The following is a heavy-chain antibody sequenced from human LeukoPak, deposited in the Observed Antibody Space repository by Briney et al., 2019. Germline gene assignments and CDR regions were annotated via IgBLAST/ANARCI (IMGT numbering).Heavy chain of an antibody. Sequence: PGGSLRLSCAASGFTFSSYSMNWVRQAPGKGLEWVSSISSSSSYIYYADSVKGRFTISRDNAKNSLYLQMNSLRAEDTAVYYCVRDLLRYFDWSSPDYWGQGTLVTVSS. CDR1: GFTFSSYS. CDR3: VRDLLRYFDWSSPDY. CDR2: ISSSSSYI. V-gene: IGHV3-21*01. D-gene: IGHD3-9*01. J-gene: IGHJ4*02.